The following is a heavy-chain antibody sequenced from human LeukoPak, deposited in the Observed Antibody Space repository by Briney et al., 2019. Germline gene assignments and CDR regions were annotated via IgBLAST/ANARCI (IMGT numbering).Heavy chain of an antibody. CDR2: LNPNSGDT. V-gene: IGHV1-2*02. CDR3: ASLITLVIPVAPYYYYGVDV. J-gene: IGHJ6*02. Sequence: ASVKVSCKASGYTFTDYYMHWVRQAPGQGPEWMGWLNPNSGDTKYAQRFKGRVTMTRDTSINTAYMELSSLRSDDTAVYYCASLITLVIPVAPYYYYGVDVWGQGTTVTVSS. D-gene: IGHD3-22*01. CDR1: GYTFTDYY.